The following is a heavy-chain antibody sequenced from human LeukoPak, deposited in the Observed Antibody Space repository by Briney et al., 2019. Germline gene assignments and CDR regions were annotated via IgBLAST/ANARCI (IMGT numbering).Heavy chain of an antibody. Sequence: SETLSLTCTVSGGSISSGDYYWSWIRQPPGKGLEWIGYIYYSGSTYYNPSLKSRVTISVDTSKNQFSLKLSSVTAADTAVYYCARGHVVVVPHAFDIWGQGTMVTAPS. CDR1: GGSISSGDYY. CDR3: ARGHVVVVPHAFDI. V-gene: IGHV4-30-4*01. J-gene: IGHJ3*02. D-gene: IGHD3-22*01. CDR2: IYYSGST.